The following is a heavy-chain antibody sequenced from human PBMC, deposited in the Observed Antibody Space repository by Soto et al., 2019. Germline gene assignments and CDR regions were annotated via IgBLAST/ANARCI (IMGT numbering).Heavy chain of an antibody. J-gene: IGHJ6*02. CDR3: ARDAPTNGLFGYYYGMDD. D-gene: IGHD1-1*01. V-gene: IGHV1-18*01. CDR1: GYTFTTYG. Sequence: QLQLVQSGAEVKKPGASVKVSCKASGYTFTTYGISWVRQAPGQGLVWMGWISAYNGNTNYAQKVQGRVTMTTDTTTSTACMELRSLGSDDTSVYYCARDAPTNGLFGYYYGMDDWGQGTTVTVS. CDR2: ISAYNGNT.